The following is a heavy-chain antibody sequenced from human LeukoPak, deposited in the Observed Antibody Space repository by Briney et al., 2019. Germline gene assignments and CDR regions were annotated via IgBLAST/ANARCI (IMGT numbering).Heavy chain of an antibody. CDR3: ASSNGWGVEYNWFDP. D-gene: IGHD6-19*01. Sequence: SETLSLTCTVSGGSISSYYWSWIRQPPGKGLEWIGFIHYSGTTNYNPPLKSRVTIPLDTSKNQFSLKLSSVTAADTAVYYCASSNGWGVEYNWFDPWGQGILVTVSS. CDR2: IHYSGTT. V-gene: IGHV4-59*08. CDR1: GGSISSYY. J-gene: IGHJ5*02.